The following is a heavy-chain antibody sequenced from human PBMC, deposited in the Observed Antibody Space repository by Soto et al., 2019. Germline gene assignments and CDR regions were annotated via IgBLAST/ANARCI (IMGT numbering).Heavy chain of an antibody. J-gene: IGHJ6*02. V-gene: IGHV1-69*05. CDR1: GGTFSSYA. D-gene: IGHD2-2*01. Sequence: QVQLVQSGAEVKKPGSSVKVSCKASGGTFSSYAISWVRQAPGQGLEWMGGIIPIFGTANYAQRFEGRVTITXXEXTXXAYMELSSLRSEDTAVYYCAIVLVPAASHYYGRDVWGQGTTVTVSS. CDR2: IIPIFGTA. CDR3: AIVLVPAASHYYGRDV.